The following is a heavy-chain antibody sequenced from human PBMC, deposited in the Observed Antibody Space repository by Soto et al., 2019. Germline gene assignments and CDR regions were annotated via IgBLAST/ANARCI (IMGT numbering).Heavy chain of an antibody. V-gene: IGHV3-30*18. CDR3: AKDIYDILTGSYYYYYGMDV. D-gene: IGHD3-9*01. J-gene: IGHJ6*02. CDR2: ISYDGSNK. Sequence: GGSLRLSCAASGFTFSSYGMHWVRQAPGKGLEWVAVISYDGSNKYYADSVKGRFTISRDNSKNTLYLQMNSLRAEDTAVYYCAKDIYDILTGSYYYYYGMDVWGQGTTVTVS. CDR1: GFTFSSYG.